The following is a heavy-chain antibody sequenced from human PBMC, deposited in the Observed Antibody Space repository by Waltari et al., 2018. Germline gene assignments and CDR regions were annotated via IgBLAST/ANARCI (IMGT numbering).Heavy chain of an antibody. V-gene: IGHV1-69*10. J-gene: IGHJ3*02. D-gene: IGHD1-26*01. CDR3: AREEVGATPIDAFDI. CDR1: GGTSSSYA. CDR2: IIPILGIA. Sequence: QVQLVQSGAEVKKPGSSVNVSCKASGGTSSSYAISWVRPAPGQGLEWMGGIIPILGIANYAQKFQGRVTITADKSTSTAYMELSSLRSEDTAVYYCAREEVGATPIDAFDIWGQGTMVTVSS.